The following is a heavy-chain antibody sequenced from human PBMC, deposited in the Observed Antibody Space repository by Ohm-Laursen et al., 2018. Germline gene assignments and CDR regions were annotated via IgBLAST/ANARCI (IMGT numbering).Heavy chain of an antibody. CDR1: GFTFSSYW. Sequence: SLRLSCAASGFTFSSYWMSWVRQAPGKGLEWVANIKQDGSEKYYVDSVTGRLTISRDNAKNSLYLQMNSLRAEDTAVYYCFSGPSWEIWGQGTVVTVSS. CDR2: IKQDGSEK. V-gene: IGHV3-7*01. D-gene: IGHD1-26*01. CDR3: FSGPSWEI. J-gene: IGHJ3*02.